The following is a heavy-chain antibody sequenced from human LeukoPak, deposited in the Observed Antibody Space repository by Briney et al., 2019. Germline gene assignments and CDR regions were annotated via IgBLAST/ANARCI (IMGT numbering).Heavy chain of an antibody. Sequence: ASLKLSCNVSGYTLTELSMHWVRQAPGKGIERMGVFDPDDGETIYAQKFQGRVTMTEDTSTDTAYMELSSLRSEDTAVYYCATVARQLLPDYYYYGMDVWGKGTTVTVSS. CDR2: FDPDDGET. J-gene: IGHJ6*04. CDR1: GYTLTELS. V-gene: IGHV1-24*01. D-gene: IGHD2-2*01. CDR3: ATVARQLLPDYYYYGMDV.